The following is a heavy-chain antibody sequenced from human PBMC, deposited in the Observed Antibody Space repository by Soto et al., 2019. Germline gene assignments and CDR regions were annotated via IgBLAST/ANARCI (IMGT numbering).Heavy chain of an antibody. J-gene: IGHJ4*02. D-gene: IGHD5-18*01. CDR3: ARSFWGGYSYGYNFLDY. V-gene: IGHV1-69*01. CDR2: IIPIFGTA. CDR1: GGTFSSYA. Sequence: QVQLVQSGAEVKKPGSSVKVSCKASGGTFSSYAISWVRQAPGQGLEWMGGIIPIFGTANYAQKFQGRVTITADESTRTAYMYLSSLRSEDTAVYYCARSFWGGYSYGYNFLDYWGQGTLVTVSS.